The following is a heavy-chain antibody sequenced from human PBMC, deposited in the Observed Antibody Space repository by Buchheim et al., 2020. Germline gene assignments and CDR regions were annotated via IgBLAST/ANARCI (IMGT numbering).Heavy chain of an antibody. CDR2: ISYDGSKK. D-gene: IGHD2-8*01. J-gene: IGHJ3*02. CDR3: RANKNAFDI. V-gene: IGHV3-30-3*01. CDR1: GFTFSSYA. Sequence: QVQLVESGGGVVQPGRSLRLSCAASGFTFSSYAMHWVRQAPGKGLEWVAVISYDGSKKYYADSVKGRFTISRDNSKNTLYLQMNSLRAEDTAVYYCRANKNAFDIWGQGT.